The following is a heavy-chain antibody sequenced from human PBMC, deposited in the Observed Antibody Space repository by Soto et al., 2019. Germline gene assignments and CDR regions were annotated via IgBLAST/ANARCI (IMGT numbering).Heavy chain of an antibody. D-gene: IGHD5-12*01. CDR3: AGLTRISGAASSYNGCYDY. CDR2: INHSGST. V-gene: IGHV4-34*01. CDR1: GGSFSGYY. J-gene: IGHJ4*02. Sequence: SETLSLTCAVYGGSFSGYYWSWIRQPPGKGLEWIGEINHSGSTNYNPSLKSRVTISVDTSKNQFSLKLSSVTAADTAVYYCAGLTRISGAASSYNGCYDYWGQGTLVTVSS.